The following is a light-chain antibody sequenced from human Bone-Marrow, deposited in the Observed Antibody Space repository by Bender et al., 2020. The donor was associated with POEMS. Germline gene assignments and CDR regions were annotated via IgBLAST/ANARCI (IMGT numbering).Light chain of an antibody. V-gene: IGLV2-14*01. CDR1: SSDIGDYNF. CDR2: EVR. Sequence: QSALTQPASVSGSPGQSITISCTGSSSDIGDYNFVSWYQQHPGKAPKLMIFEVRNRPSGVSNRFSGSESADTASLTISGLQAEDEADYYCCSYTSTIAVFGGGTKLTVL. CDR3: CSYTSTIAV. J-gene: IGLJ2*01.